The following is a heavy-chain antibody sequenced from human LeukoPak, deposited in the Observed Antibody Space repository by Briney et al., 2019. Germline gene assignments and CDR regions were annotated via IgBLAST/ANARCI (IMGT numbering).Heavy chain of an antibody. V-gene: IGHV4-4*07. Sequence: PSETLSLTCIISGGSIGPYYWSWIRQAAGKGPEWIGRIYTTGTADYNPSLKGRVFLSVDTSKNQFSLKVTSVTAADTAVYYCARGIVVVPAAPLNWFDPWGQGTLVTVSS. CDR2: IYTTGTA. CDR3: ARGIVVVPAAPLNWFDP. J-gene: IGHJ5*02. CDR1: GGSIGPYY. D-gene: IGHD2-2*01.